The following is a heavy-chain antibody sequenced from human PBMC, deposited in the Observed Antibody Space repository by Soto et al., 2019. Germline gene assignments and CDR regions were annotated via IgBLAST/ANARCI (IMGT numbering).Heavy chain of an antibody. Sequence: QVQLVQSGAEVKKPGASVKVSCKASGYTFTSYDINWVRQATGQGLEWMGWMNPNSGNTGYAQKFQGRVTMTRNTYISTAYKELSRLRSEDTAVYYCARVGYSYGYYYSGMDVWGQGTTVTVSS. CDR1: GYTFTSYD. CDR3: ARVGYSYGYYYSGMDV. D-gene: IGHD5-18*01. J-gene: IGHJ6*02. V-gene: IGHV1-8*01. CDR2: MNPNSGNT.